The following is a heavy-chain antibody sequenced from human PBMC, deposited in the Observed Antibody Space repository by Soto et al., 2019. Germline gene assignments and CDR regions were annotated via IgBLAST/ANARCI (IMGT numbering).Heavy chain of an antibody. J-gene: IGHJ5*02. D-gene: IGHD2-15*01. CDR1: GGSFSGYY. CDR3: ARDLLAEAATPPNCFDP. CDR2: INHSGST. Sequence: PSETLSLTCAVYGGSFSGYYWSWIRQPPGKGLEWIGEINHSGSTNYNPSLKSRATISVDTSKNQFSLKLTSVTAADTAVYYCARDLLAEAATPPNCFDPWGQGTLVNVSS. V-gene: IGHV4-34*01.